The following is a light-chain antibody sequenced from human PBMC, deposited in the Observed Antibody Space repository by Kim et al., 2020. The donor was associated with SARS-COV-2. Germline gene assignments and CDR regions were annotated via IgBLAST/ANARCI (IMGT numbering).Light chain of an antibody. J-gene: IGKJ1*01. Sequence: ASVGDRVTITCRASQSMSSWLAWYQQKPGKAPKLLINKASNLQSGVPSTFSGSGSGTEFTLTISSLQPDDFATYYCQQYNTYSWTFGQGTKVDIK. CDR3: QQYNTYSWT. CDR1: QSMSSW. CDR2: KAS. V-gene: IGKV1-5*03.